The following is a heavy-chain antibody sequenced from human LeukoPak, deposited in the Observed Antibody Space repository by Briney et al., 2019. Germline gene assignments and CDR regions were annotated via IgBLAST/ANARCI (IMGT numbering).Heavy chain of an antibody. D-gene: IGHD6-13*01. CDR1: GYTFTGYY. J-gene: IGHJ4*02. Sequence: ASVKVSCKASGYTFTGYYMHWVRQAPGQGLEWMGWINPNSGGTNNAQKFQGRVTMTRDTSISTAYMELSRLRSDDTAVYYCARSAAGYFDYWAREPWSPSPQ. CDR3: ARSAAGYFDY. V-gene: IGHV1-2*02. CDR2: INPNSGGT.